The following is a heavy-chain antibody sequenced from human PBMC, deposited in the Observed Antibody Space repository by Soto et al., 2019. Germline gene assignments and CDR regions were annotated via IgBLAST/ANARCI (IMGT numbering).Heavy chain of an antibody. CDR2: MHYSGEP. Sequence: PLSVTTRVEDGSSTRRRSYWSWNRGPTGKGPVWTATMHYSGEPFYSPNLRGRVTISVDMSKHQVSLKLSSVPASDAAVYYCARGRLMARGIIIPQLYYFDYWGQGTLVTVSS. V-gene: IGHV4-39*01. D-gene: IGHD3-10*01. CDR3: ARGRLMARGIIIPQLYYFDY. J-gene: IGHJ4*02. CDR1: DGSSTRRRSY.